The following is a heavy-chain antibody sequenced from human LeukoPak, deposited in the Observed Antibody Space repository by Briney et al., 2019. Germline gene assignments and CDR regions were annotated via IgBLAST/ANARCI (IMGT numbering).Heavy chain of an antibody. J-gene: IGHJ6*03. V-gene: IGHV3-21*01. D-gene: IGHD2-15*01. CDR1: GFTFSSYT. Sequence: NPGGSLRLSCAASGFTFSSYTMNWVRQAPGKGLEWVSSITSSSIYTYYADSVKGRFTISRDNAKNSLYLQMNSLRAEDTAVYYCARTPTRGSSALGYYYYYMDVWGKGTTVTVSS. CDR2: ITSSSIYT. CDR3: ARTPTRGSSALGYYYYYMDV.